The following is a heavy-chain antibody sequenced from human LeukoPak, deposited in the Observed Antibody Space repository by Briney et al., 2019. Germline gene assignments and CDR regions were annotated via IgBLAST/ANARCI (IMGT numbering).Heavy chain of an antibody. D-gene: IGHD6-13*01. Sequence: ASVKVSCKASGYTFTSYDINWVRQATGQGLELMGWMNPNSGNTGYAQKFQGRVTITRNTSISTAYMELSSLRSEDTAVYYCARGQKVSSWRPTRYYYYMDVWGKGTTVTVSS. CDR3: ARGQKVSSWRPTRYYYYMDV. CDR1: GYTFTSYD. J-gene: IGHJ6*03. V-gene: IGHV1-8*03. CDR2: MNPNSGNT.